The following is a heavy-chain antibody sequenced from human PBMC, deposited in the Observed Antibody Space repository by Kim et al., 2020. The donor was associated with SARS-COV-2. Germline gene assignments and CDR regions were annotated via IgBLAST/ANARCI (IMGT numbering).Heavy chain of an antibody. J-gene: IGHJ6*02. CDR2: IWYDGSNK. V-gene: IGHV3-33*01. Sequence: GGSLRLSCAASGFTFSSYGMHWVRQAPGKGLEWVAVIWYDGSNKYYADSVKGRFTISRDNSKNTLYLQMNSLRAEDTAVYYCARDCSGSCYSGYYYGMDVWGQGTTVTVSS. D-gene: IGHD2-15*01. CDR1: GFTFSSYG. CDR3: ARDCSGSCYSGYYYGMDV.